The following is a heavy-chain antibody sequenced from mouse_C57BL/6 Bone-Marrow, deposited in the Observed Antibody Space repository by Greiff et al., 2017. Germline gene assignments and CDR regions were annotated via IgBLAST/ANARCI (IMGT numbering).Heavy chain of an antibody. J-gene: IGHJ3*01. D-gene: IGHD1-1*02. V-gene: IGHV1-4*01. CDR2: INPSSGYT. CDR1: GYTFTSYT. CDR3: ARCYGAY. Sequence: QVHVKQSGAELARPGASVKMSCKASGYTFTSYTMHWVKQRPGQGLEWIGYINPSSGYTKYNQKFKDKATLTADKSTRTAYMQLSSLTSEDSAVYYCARCYGAYWGQGTLVTVSA.